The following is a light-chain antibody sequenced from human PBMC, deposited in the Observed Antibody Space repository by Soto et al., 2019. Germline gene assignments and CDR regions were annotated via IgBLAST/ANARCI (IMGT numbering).Light chain of an antibody. CDR2: SAS. J-gene: IGKJ1*01. Sequence: PVESATLSCRASERVSTNLAWYQQTPGQAPRLLIYSASRRPTDIPVRFSGSGSGAEFTLTISSLQSEDFAIYYCQQYNNLPPTFGQGTKVEVK. V-gene: IGKV3-15*01. CDR3: QQYNNLPPT. CDR1: ERVSTN.